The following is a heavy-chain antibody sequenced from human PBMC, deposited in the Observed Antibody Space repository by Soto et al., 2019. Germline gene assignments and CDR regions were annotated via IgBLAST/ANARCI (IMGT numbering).Heavy chain of an antibody. V-gene: IGHV3-30*18. CDR3: AKSIGVVISAPPLDY. D-gene: IGHD3-22*01. Sequence: QVQLVESGGGVVQPGRSLRLSCAASGFTFSSYGMHWVRQAPGKGLEWVAVISYDGSNKYYADSVKGRFTISRDNSKNTLYLQMNSLRAEDTAVYYCAKSIGVVISAPPLDYLGQGTLVTVSS. CDR2: ISYDGSNK. CDR1: GFTFSSYG. J-gene: IGHJ4*02.